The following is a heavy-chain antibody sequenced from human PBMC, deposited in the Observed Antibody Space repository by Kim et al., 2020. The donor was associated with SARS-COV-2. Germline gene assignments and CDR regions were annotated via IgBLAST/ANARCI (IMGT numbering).Heavy chain of an antibody. D-gene: IGHD5-12*01. CDR2: ISWNGGSV. J-gene: IGHJ2*01. V-gene: IGHV3-9*01. CDR1: GFTFDDHA. Sequence: GGSLRLSCAASGFTFDDHAMHWVRQAPGKGLEWVSSISWNGGSVLYADFVKGRSTISRDNAKHSVFLQMNRLSPEDTAFYFCARGFNSGWDLYFDRWCRGTRVLVSS. CDR3: ARGFNSGWDLYFDR.